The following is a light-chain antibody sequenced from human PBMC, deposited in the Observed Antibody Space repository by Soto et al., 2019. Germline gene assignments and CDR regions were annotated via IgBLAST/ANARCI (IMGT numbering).Light chain of an antibody. J-gene: IGKJ2*01. CDR3: QQGHDWPLT. V-gene: IGKV3-15*01. Sequence: EIVMTQSPATLSVSPGERATLSCRASQSISGELAWYQQRPGQPPRLLIYGVSTRATGVPDRFSGSGSGSDFTLTISGLQSEDFSVYYCQQGHDWPLTFGQRTRLDI. CDR1: QSISGE. CDR2: GVS.